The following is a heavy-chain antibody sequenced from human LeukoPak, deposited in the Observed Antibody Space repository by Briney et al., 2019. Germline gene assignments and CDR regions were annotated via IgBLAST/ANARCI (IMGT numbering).Heavy chain of an antibody. CDR1: GYTFTSYD. Sequence: ASVKVSCKASGYTFTSYDINWVRQAPGQGLEWMGWMNPNSGNTGYAQKFQGRVTMTRNTSISTAYMELSSLRSEDTAVYYCARFIRIAAAGARGCLGYWGQGTLVTVSS. J-gene: IGHJ4*02. D-gene: IGHD6-13*01. V-gene: IGHV1-8*01. CDR3: ARFIRIAAAGARGCLGY. CDR2: MNPNSGNT.